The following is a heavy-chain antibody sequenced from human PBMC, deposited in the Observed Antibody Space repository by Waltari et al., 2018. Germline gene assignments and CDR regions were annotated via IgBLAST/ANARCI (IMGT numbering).Heavy chain of an antibody. V-gene: IGHV3-7*01. CDR2: IGPDGSDK. J-gene: IGHJ4*02. CDR3: VGWNDPINS. CDR1: GFPILRVW. Sequence: EAQLVPSGGGLVQPGGSLTLPCAAPGFPILRVWLTWIRQAPGQGLQWVAHIGPDGSDKYYVDSVKGRFTISRDNAENSLLLQMSSLRVEDTALYYCVGWNDPINSWGQGTLVAVSS. D-gene: IGHD1-1*01.